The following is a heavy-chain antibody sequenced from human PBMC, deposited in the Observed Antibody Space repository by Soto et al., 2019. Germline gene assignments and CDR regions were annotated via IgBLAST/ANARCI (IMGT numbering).Heavy chain of an antibody. J-gene: IGHJ5*02. Sequence: QVQMVQSGAALMNPGSSVKVYCNAEGSTFSRHAISWVLQSPGQGLEWMGGLIPIFGTANHAQKIHGRVTIIAYEYTSTVYTELSSRRSEETVMYYCARGWGYDSNDYYYASWGQGTLV. CDR1: GSTFSRHA. V-gene: IGHV1-69*19. CDR3: ARGWGYDSNDYYYAS. D-gene: IGHD3-22*01. CDR2: LIPIFGTA.